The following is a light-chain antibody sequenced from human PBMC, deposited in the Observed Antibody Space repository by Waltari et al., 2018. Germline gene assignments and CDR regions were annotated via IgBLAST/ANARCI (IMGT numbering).Light chain of an antibody. V-gene: IGKV1-5*03. Sequence: DIQMTQSPSTLSASVGDRVTITYRATQSVNSWLAWYQQKPGKAPNLLIYKASSLESGVPSRFSGSGSGTEFTLTISSLQPDDFATYYCQQYKNYPLTFGGGTKVEIK. CDR3: QQYKNYPLT. J-gene: IGKJ4*01. CDR1: QSVNSW. CDR2: KAS.